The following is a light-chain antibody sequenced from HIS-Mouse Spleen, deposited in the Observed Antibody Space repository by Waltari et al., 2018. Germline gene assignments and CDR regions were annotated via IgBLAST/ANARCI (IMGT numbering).Light chain of an antibody. V-gene: IGLV2-8*01. CDR3: SSYAGSNNYV. CDR2: EVS. J-gene: IGLJ1*01. CDR1: SSDVGGYNY. Sequence: QSALTQPPSASGSPGQSVTISCTGTSSDVGGYNYVSWYQQHPGKAPNLMIYEVSKRPSVVPDRFSGSKSGNTASLTVSGLQAEDEADYYCSSYAGSNNYVFGTGTKVTVL.